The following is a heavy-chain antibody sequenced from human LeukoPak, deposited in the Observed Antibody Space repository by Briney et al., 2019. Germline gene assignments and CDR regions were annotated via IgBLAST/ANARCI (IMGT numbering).Heavy chain of an antibody. Sequence: PSETLSLTCTVSGGSISSYYWSWIRQPPGKGLEWIGYIYYSGSTNYNPSLKSRVTISVDTSKNQFSLKLSSVTAADTAVYYCARHRGERWELPNPYYGMDVWGQGTTVTVSS. D-gene: IGHD1-26*01. CDR3: ARHRGERWELPNPYYGMDV. J-gene: IGHJ6*02. CDR1: GGSISSYY. CDR2: IYYSGST. V-gene: IGHV4-59*08.